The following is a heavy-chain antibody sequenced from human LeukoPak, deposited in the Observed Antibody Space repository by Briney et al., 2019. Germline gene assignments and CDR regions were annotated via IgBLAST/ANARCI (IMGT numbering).Heavy chain of an antibody. CDR2: ISGSGGST. D-gene: IGHD1-1*01. V-gene: IGHV3-23*01. J-gene: IGHJ4*02. CDR1: GFTFSSYA. CDR3: AKLIRYNWIPDGGY. Sequence: PGGSLRLSCAASGFTFSSYAMSWVRQAPGKGLEWVSAISGSGGSTYYADSVKGRFTISRDNSKNTLYLQMNSLRAEDTAVYYCAKLIRYNWIPDGGYWGQGTLVTVSS.